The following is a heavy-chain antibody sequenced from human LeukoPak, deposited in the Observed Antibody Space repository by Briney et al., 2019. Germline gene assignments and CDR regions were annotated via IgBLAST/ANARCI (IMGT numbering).Heavy chain of an antibody. CDR1: GYIFTGHY. CDR2: INTNTGNP. Sequence: GASVKVSCKASGYIFTGHYMHWVRQAPGQGLEWMGWINTNTGNPTYAQGFTGRFVFSLDTSVSTAYLQISSLKAEDTAVYYCAKGYGWEASYYYYYMDVWGKGTTVTISS. J-gene: IGHJ6*03. V-gene: IGHV7-4-1*02. D-gene: IGHD1-26*01. CDR3: AKGYGWEASYYYYYMDV.